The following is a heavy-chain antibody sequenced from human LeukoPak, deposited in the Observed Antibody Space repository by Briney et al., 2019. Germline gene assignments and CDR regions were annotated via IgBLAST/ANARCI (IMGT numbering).Heavy chain of an antibody. D-gene: IGHD2-15*01. CDR3: TTESGLYCSGGSCYDTDY. CDR1: GFTFSSYG. V-gene: IGHV3-15*01. Sequence: GGSLRLSCAASGFTFSSYGMHWVRQAPGKGLEWVGRIKSKTDGGTTDYAAPVKVRFTISRDDSKNTLYLQMNSLKTEDTAVYYCTTESGLYCSGGSCYDTDYWGQGTLVTVSS. J-gene: IGHJ4*02. CDR2: IKSKTDGGTT.